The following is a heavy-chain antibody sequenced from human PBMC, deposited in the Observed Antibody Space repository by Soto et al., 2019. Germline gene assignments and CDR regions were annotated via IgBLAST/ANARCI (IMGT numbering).Heavy chain of an antibody. Sequence: GGSLRLSCAASGFTFSSYAMSWVRQAPGKGLEWVSAISGSGGSTYYADSVKGRFTISRDNSKNTLYLQMNSLRAEDTAVYYCAYRYCSGGSCYSFDYWGQGTLVTVSS. CDR2: ISGSGGST. CDR1: GFTFSSYA. J-gene: IGHJ4*02. V-gene: IGHV3-23*01. CDR3: AYRYCSGGSCYSFDY. D-gene: IGHD2-15*01.